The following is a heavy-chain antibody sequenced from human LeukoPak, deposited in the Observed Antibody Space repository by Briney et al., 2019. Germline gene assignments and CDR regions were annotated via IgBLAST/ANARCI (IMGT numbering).Heavy chain of an antibody. CDR2: IGSKTGNI. D-gene: IGHD4/OR15-4a*01. CDR3: ARETEPLDYGDSTNLDY. V-gene: IGHV3-21*06. J-gene: IGHJ4*02. CDR1: GFIFSSYS. Sequence: GGSLRLSCTAPGFIFSSYSMNWVRQAPRKGLGWVSFIGSKTGNIYYGDSVKGRFTISRDNAKNSLYLQMNSLRVEDTAVYYCARETEPLDYGDSTNLDYWGQGTLVTVSS.